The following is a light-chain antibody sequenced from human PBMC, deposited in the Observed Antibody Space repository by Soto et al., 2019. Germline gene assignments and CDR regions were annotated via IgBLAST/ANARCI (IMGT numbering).Light chain of an antibody. J-gene: IGLJ1*01. V-gene: IGLV2-14*01. Sequence: QSALTQPASVSGSPGQSVTISCTGTSTDVGGHNYVSWYQQHPGKAPKLMIYEVTNRPSGVSDRFSGSKSGNTASQTISGLQAEDEADYYCSSYTTSSTPYVFGTGTKLTVL. CDR3: SSYTTSSTPYV. CDR1: STDVGGHNY. CDR2: EVT.